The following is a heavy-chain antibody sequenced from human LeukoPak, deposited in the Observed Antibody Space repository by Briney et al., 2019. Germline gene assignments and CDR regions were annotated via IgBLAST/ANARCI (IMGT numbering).Heavy chain of an antibody. D-gene: IGHD4-17*01. J-gene: IGHJ2*01. CDR1: GYSFTTYW. V-gene: IGHV5-51*01. CDR2: ILGGVSDT. Sequence: GESLKISCKGSGYSFTTYWIAWVRQMPGKGLEWMGFILGGVSDTRYSPSFRGQVTISVDRSIDTAYLQWNSLKASDTAMYYCARLPGATVITAGWYFDLWGRGTLVTLST. CDR3: ARLPGATVITAGWYFDL.